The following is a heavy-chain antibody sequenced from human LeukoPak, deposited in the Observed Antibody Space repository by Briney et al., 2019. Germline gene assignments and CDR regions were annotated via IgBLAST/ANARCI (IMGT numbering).Heavy chain of an antibody. D-gene: IGHD3-10*01. CDR1: GFTFSSYA. CDR2: ISYDGSNK. V-gene: IGHV3-30*18. Sequence: GGSLRLSCAASGFTFSSYAMSWVRQAPGKGLEWVAVISYDGSNKYYADSVKGRFTISRDNSKNTLYLQMNSLRAEDTAVYYCAKGHYGSGSYYYIDYWGQGTLVTVSS. CDR3: AKGHYGSGSYYYIDY. J-gene: IGHJ4*02.